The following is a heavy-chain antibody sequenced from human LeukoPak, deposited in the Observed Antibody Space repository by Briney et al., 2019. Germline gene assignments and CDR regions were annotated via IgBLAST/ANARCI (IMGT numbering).Heavy chain of an antibody. Sequence: SETLSLTCAVSGVSISSGAYSWSWLRQAPGKGLDWIGYFYHDGSTYYNPSLKSRVTMSVDRSKTQFSLKLGSVTAADTAVYYCASVPAAAHRGYFDYWGQGTLVTVSS. D-gene: IGHD6-13*01. CDR1: GVSISSGAYS. J-gene: IGHJ4*02. CDR3: ASVPAAAHRGYFDY. CDR2: FYHDGST. V-gene: IGHV4-30-2*01.